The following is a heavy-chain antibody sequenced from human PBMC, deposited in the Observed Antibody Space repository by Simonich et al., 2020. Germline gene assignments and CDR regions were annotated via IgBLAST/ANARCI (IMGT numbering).Heavy chain of an antibody. Sequence: QVQLVQSGAEVKKPGASVKVSCMASGYTFTSYDINCVRQATGQRLEWMEWMNPNSSSTGSGKTIHGRGTMTRNTSIRTAYVEQGEVGADDSAVYYCGRGVSGSGGEWGQGTLGTVSS. V-gene: IGHV1-8*02. CDR1: GYTFTSYD. J-gene: IGHJ4*02. CDR3: GRGVSGSGGE. CDR2: MNPNSSST. D-gene: IGHD3-10*01.